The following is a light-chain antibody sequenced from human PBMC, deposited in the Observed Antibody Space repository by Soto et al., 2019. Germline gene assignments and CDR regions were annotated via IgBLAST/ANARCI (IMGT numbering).Light chain of an antibody. CDR3: QQYGTSPGMYT. J-gene: IGKJ2*01. V-gene: IGKV3-20*01. CDR2: GGS. CDR1: QSVSSSY. Sequence: EIVLTQSPGTLSLSPGERATLSCRASQSVSSSYLAWYQQKPGQAPRLLIFGGSSRATGIPDRFSGSGSGTDFTLTISRLEPEDFAVYYCQQYGTSPGMYTFGQGTKLEIK.